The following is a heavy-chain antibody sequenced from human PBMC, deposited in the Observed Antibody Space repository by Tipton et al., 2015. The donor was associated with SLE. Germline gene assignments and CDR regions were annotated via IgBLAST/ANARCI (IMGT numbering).Heavy chain of an antibody. Sequence: TLSLTCTVSGGSFSSYYWTWVRQPPGKGLEWVGEINHSGTTNYSPSLKSRVTISEDTSKNHFSLKLSSVTAADTAVYYCAMGQWGPALAFWGQGTTVTVSS. CDR1: GGSFSSYY. J-gene: IGHJ6*02. CDR2: INHSGTT. V-gene: IGHV4-34*01. CDR3: AMGQWGPALAF. D-gene: IGHD6-19*01.